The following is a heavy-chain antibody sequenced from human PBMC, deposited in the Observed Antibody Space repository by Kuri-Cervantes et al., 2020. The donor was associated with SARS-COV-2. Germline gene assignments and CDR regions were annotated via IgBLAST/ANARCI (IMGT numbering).Heavy chain of an antibody. V-gene: IGHV3-74*01. CDR2: INPDGSYT. J-gene: IGHJ4*02. D-gene: IGHD1-1*01. CDR3: VRDGDHWNFDY. CDR1: GFTFSGHW. Sequence: GGSLRLTCAASGFTFSGHWIHWVHQAPGKGLVWVSRINPDGSYTNNADSVKGRFTLSRDNAKNMLFLQMNSLRAEDTAVYYCVRDGDHWNFDYWGQGTLVTVSS.